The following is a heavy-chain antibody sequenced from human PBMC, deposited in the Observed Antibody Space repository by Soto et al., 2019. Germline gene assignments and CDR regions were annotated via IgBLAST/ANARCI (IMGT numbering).Heavy chain of an antibody. J-gene: IGHJ4*02. Sequence: EVQLVESGGGLVKPGGSLRLSCAASGFTFSSYSMNWVRQAPGKGLEWVSSISSSSSYIYYADSVKGRFTISRDNAKNSVYLQMNSLRAEDTAVYYCASVSDYYFDYWGQGTLVTVSS. V-gene: IGHV3-21*01. CDR2: ISSSSSYI. CDR3: ASVSDYYFDY. D-gene: IGHD3-16*01. CDR1: GFTFSSYS.